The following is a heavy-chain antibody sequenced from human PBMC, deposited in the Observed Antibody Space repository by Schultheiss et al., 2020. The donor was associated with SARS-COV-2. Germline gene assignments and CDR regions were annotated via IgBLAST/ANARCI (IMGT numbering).Heavy chain of an antibody. CDR1: GFSLSTSGVG. CDR3: AHRTNYDSSGYYFDY. V-gene: IGHV2-5*02. D-gene: IGHD3-22*01. CDR2: IYWDDDK. J-gene: IGHJ4*02. Sequence: SGPTLVKPTQTLTLTCTFSGFSLSTSGVGVGWIRQPPGKALEWLALIYWDDDKRYSPSLKSRLTITKDTSKNQVVLTMTNMDPVDTATYYCAHRTNYDSSGYYFDYWGQGTLVTVSS.